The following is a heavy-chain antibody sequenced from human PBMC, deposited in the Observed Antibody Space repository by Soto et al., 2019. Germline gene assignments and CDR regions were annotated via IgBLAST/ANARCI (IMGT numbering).Heavy chain of an antibody. CDR3: AKDRSSGSPYYGMGF. CDR2: FKWNSGDV. D-gene: IGHD3-10*01. Sequence: GGSLRLSXAASGFTFGDYAMHWVRQVPGKGLEWVSGFKWNSGDVGYADSVKGRFTISRDNARNSLYLQMNSLRPEDTAVYYCAKDRSSGSPYYGMGFWGQGTMVTVSS. V-gene: IGHV3-9*01. CDR1: GFTFGDYA. J-gene: IGHJ6*02.